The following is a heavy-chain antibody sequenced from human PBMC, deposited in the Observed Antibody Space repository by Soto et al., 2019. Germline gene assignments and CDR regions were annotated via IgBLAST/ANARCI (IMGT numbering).Heavy chain of an antibody. CDR3: ATLPIVGTTQYYFDY. J-gene: IGHJ4*02. D-gene: IGHD1-1*01. CDR1: GGSFDSTSDY. CDR2: IYYSGST. V-gene: IGHV4-39*01. Sequence: QLQLQESGPGLVKPSETLSLTCTFSGGSFDSTSDYWALVRQPPGKGLEWIAYIYYSGSTYYNPSHRRRATISVDTSRNQYSLRLSSVTAADTAVYYWATLPIVGTTQYYFDYWGKGTLVTVSS.